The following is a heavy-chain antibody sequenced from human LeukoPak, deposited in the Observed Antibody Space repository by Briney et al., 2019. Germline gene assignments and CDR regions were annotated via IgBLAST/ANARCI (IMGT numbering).Heavy chain of an antibody. Sequence: ASVKVSCKASGGTFSNYAFNWVRQAPGQGLEWMGVVIPLFGRANYAQKFQGSVTITTDESTSTAYMELSSLRSGDTAVYYCASGGASSHSIMDVWGKGTTVTVSS. D-gene: IGHD3-10*01. CDR3: ASGGASSHSIMDV. CDR2: VIPLFGRA. J-gene: IGHJ6*03. CDR1: GGTFSNYA. V-gene: IGHV1-69*05.